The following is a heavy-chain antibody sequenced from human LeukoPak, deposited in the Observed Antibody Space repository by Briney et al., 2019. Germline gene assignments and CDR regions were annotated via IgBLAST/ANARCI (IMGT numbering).Heavy chain of an antibody. Sequence: GGSLRLSCTASGFTFTNAWMTWVRQTAGKGLEWVSVIYSGGSTYYADSVKGRFTISRDSSKNTLYLQMNSLRAEDTAVYYCARMFMVRGVEYYFDYWGQGTLVTVSS. V-gene: IGHV3-53*01. CDR3: ARMFMVRGVEYYFDY. CDR2: IYSGGST. J-gene: IGHJ4*02. CDR1: GFTFTNAW. D-gene: IGHD3-10*01.